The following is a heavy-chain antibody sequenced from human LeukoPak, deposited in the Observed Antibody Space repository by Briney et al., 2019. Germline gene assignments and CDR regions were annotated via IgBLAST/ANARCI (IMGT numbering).Heavy chain of an antibody. V-gene: IGHV4-4*02. CDR3: AREKGIAAAGRGSPFWFDP. D-gene: IGHD6-13*01. CDR1: GGSISSSNW. CDR2: IYHSGST. Sequence: SETLSLTCAVSGGSISSSNWWSWVRQPPGKGLERIGEIYHSGSTNYNPSLKSRVTISVDKSKNQFPLKLSSVTAADTAVYYCAREKGIAAAGRGSPFWFDPWGQGTLVTVSS. J-gene: IGHJ5*02.